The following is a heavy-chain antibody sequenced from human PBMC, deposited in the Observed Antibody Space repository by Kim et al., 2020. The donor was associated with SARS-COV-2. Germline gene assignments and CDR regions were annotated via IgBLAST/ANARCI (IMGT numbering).Heavy chain of an antibody. CDR3: ARDNGDDYYFDY. V-gene: IGHV4-59*01. Sequence: SETLSLTCTVSGGSISSYYWSWIRQPPGKGLEWIGYIYYSGSTNYNPSLKSRVTISVDTSKNQFSLKLSSVTAADTAVYYCARDNGDDYYFDYWGQGTLVTVSS. D-gene: IGHD2-21*02. J-gene: IGHJ4*02. CDR2: IYYSGST. CDR1: GGSISSYY.